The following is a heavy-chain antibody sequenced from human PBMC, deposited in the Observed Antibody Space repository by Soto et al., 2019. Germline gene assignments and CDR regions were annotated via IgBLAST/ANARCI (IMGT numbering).Heavy chain of an antibody. CDR3: ARVARGRVVGATPPCFDY. D-gene: IGHD1-26*01. CDR2: IYYSGST. J-gene: IGHJ4*02. CDR1: GGSISSGIYY. Sequence: SETLSLTCTVSGGSISSGIYYWSWMRQNPGKGLEWIGHIYYSGSTYYNPSLKSRVSISVDTSKNQFSLKLTSVTAADTAVYYCARVARGRVVGATPPCFDYWGQGTLVTVAS. V-gene: IGHV4-31*03.